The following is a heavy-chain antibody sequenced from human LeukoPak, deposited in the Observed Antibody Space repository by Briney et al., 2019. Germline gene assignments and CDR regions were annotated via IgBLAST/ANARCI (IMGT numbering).Heavy chain of an antibody. CDR3: ARGLGGGGGYGYYYYYGMDV. CDR1: GFTFSSYS. D-gene: IGHD5-12*01. V-gene: IGHV3-21*01. J-gene: IGHJ6*02. Sequence: GGSLRLSCAASGFTFSSYSMNWVRQAPGKGLEWVSSISSSSSYIYYADSVKGRFTIPRDNAKNSLYLQMNSLRAEDTAVYYCARGLGGGGGYGYYYYYGMDVWGQGTTVTVSS. CDR2: ISSSSSYI.